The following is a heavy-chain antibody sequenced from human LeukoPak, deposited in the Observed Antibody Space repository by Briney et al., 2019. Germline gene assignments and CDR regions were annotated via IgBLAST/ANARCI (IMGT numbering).Heavy chain of an antibody. CDR2: FDPEDGET. CDR1: GYTLTELS. Sequence: GASVKVSCKVSGYTLTELSMHWVRQAPGKGLEWMGGFDPEDGETIYAQKFQGRVTMTEDTSTDTAYMELSSLRSEDTAVYYCATGGVGYKFGFVFWDYWGQGTLVTVSS. CDR3: ATGGVGYKFGFVFWDY. J-gene: IGHJ4*02. V-gene: IGHV1-24*01. D-gene: IGHD5-24*01.